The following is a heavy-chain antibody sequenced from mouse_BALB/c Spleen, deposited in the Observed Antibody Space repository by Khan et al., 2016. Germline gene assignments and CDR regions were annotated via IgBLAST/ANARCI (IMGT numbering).Heavy chain of an antibody. D-gene: IGHD2-4*01. CDR2: ICRGGST. CDR1: GFSLTSYG. Sequence: QVQLKESGPGLVQPSQSLSITCTVSGFSLTSYGVHWVRQSPGKGLEWLGVICRGGSTDYNAAFMSSLSITKDNSKSQVFFKMNSLQADDTAIYYCAKNWDYDYYAMDYWGQGTSGTVSS. J-gene: IGHJ4*01. CDR3: AKNWDYDYYAMDY. V-gene: IGHV2-5*01.